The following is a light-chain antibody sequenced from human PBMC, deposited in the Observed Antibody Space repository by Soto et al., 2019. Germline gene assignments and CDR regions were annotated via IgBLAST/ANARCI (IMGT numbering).Light chain of an antibody. CDR3: QQYGSSPMT. Sequence: EIVLTQSPGTLSLSPGERATLSCRASQRDFSSNLAWYQQKLGQAPRLLIYLASSRAAGIPDRFSGSGSGTDFTLTISRLEPEDFAVYYCQQYGSSPMTFGQGTKLEIK. V-gene: IGKV3-20*01. J-gene: IGKJ1*01. CDR2: LAS. CDR1: QRDFSSN.